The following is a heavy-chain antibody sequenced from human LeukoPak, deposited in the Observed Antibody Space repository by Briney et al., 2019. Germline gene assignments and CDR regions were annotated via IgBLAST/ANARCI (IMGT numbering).Heavy chain of an antibody. D-gene: IGHD3-10*01. Sequence: PSETLSLTCTVSGGSISSYYWSWIRQPPGKGLEWIGYIYYSGSTNYNPSLKSRVTISVDTSKNQFSLKLSSVTAADTAVYYCARGTGLIWFRELLPYFDYWGQGTLVTVSS. CDR3: ARGTGLIWFRELLPYFDY. V-gene: IGHV4-59*01. CDR2: IYYSGST. J-gene: IGHJ4*02. CDR1: GGSISSYY.